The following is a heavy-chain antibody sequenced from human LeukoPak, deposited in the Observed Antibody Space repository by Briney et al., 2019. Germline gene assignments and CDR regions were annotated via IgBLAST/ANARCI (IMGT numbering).Heavy chain of an antibody. CDR3: ARGGIVVVNWFDP. CDR1: GGSISSYY. Sequence: SETLSLTCTVSGGSISSYYWSWIRQPPGKGLEWIGYIYYSGSTNYNPSLKSRVTISVDTSKNQFSLKLSSVTAADTAVYYCARGGIVVVNWFDPWGQGTLVTVSP. V-gene: IGHV4-59*01. CDR2: IYYSGST. J-gene: IGHJ5*02. D-gene: IGHD3-22*01.